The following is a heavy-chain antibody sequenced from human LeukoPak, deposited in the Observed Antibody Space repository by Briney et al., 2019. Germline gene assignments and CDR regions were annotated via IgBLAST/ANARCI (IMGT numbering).Heavy chain of an antibody. Sequence: ASVKVSCKASGYTFTGYYMHWVRQAPGQGLEWMGRINPNSGGTNYAQKFQGRVTMTRDTSISTAYMALSRLRSDDTAVYYWARGTRVGATPGDYWGQGTLVTVSS. V-gene: IGHV1-2*06. CDR2: INPNSGGT. J-gene: IGHJ4*02. D-gene: IGHD1-26*01. CDR3: ARGTRVGATPGDY. CDR1: GYTFTGYY.